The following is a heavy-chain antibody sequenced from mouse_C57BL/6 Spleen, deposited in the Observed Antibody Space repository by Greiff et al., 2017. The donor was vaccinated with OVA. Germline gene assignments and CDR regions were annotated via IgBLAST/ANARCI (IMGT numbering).Heavy chain of an antibody. CDR2: IYPGSGTT. Sequence: QVQLKQSGAELVRPGASVKLSCKASGYTFTDYYINWVKQRPGQGLEWIARIYPGSGTTYYNEKFKGKATLTAEKSSSTAYMPLSSLTSEVSAVYFCANSRQLRLDYWGQGTTLTVSS. D-gene: IGHD3-2*02. CDR1: GYTFTDYY. J-gene: IGHJ2*01. V-gene: IGHV1-76*01. CDR3: ANSRQLRLDY.